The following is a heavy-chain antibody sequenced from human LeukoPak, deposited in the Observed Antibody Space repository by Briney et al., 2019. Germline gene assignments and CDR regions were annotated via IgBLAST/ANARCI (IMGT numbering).Heavy chain of an antibody. CDR3: ARDPYYDFWSGYPLGYYYYMDV. D-gene: IGHD3-3*01. V-gene: IGHV3-48*01. J-gene: IGHJ6*03. CDR1: GFTFSSYS. CDR2: ISSSSSTI. Sequence: GGSLRLSCAASGFTFSSYSMNWVRQAPGKGLEWVSYISSSSSTIYYADSVKGRFTISRDNAKNSLYLQMNSLRAEDTAVHYCARDPYYDFWSGYPLGYYYYMDVWGKGTTVTVSS.